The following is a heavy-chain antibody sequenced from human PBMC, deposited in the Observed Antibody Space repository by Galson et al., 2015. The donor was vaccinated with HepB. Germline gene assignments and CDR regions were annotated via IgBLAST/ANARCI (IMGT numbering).Heavy chain of an antibody. Sequence: SLRLSCAASGFTFSSYAMHWVRQAPGKGLEYVSAISSNGGSTYYADTVKGRFTISRDNSKNTLYLQMSSLRAEDTAVYYCVKRQQLSSGYFDYWGQGTLVTVSS. D-gene: IGHD6-13*01. V-gene: IGHV3-64D*06. J-gene: IGHJ4*02. CDR1: GFTFSSYA. CDR3: VKRQQLSSGYFDY. CDR2: ISSNGGST.